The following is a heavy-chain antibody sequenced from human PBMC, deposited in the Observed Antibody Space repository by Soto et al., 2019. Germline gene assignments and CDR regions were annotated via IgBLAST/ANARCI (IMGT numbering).Heavy chain of an antibody. CDR3: ARDHGYYDILTGYLQSGAFDI. J-gene: IGHJ3*02. D-gene: IGHD3-9*01. V-gene: IGHV4-31*03. CDR2: IYYSGST. CDR1: GGSISSGGYY. Sequence: SETLSLTCTVSGGSISSGGYYWSWIRQHPGKGLEWIGYIYYSGSTYYNPSLKSRVTISVDTSKNQFSLKLSSVTAADTAVYYCARDHGYYDILTGYLQSGAFDIWGQGTMVTVSS.